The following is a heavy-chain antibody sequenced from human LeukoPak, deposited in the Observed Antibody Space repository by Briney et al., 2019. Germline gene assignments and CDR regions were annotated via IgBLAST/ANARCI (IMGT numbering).Heavy chain of an antibody. CDR2: ISYDGYNK. CDR3: ARSGAPTPDY. CDR1: GFTFSSYG. Sequence: KPGRSLRLSCAASGFTFSSYGMHWVRQAPGKGLEWVAVISYDGYNKYYADSVRGRFTISRDNSKNTLSLQMNGLRAEDTALYYCARSGAPTPDYWGQGTLVIVSS. V-gene: IGHV3-30*03. J-gene: IGHJ4*02. D-gene: IGHD2-15*01.